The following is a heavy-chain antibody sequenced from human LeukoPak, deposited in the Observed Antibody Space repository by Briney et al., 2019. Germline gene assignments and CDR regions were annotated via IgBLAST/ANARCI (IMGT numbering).Heavy chain of an antibody. CDR3: ARGPGSFWGAYCSSTSCYPKGWFDP. V-gene: IGHV4-38-2*02. CDR1: GYSISSGYY. J-gene: IGHJ5*02. D-gene: IGHD2-2*01. CDR2: IYHSGST. Sequence: SGTLSLTCTVSGYSISSGYYWGWIRQPPGKGLEWIGSIYHSGSTCYNPSLKSRVTISVDTSKNQFSLKLSSVTAADTAVYYCARGPGSFWGAYCSSTSCYPKGWFDPWGQGTLVTVSS.